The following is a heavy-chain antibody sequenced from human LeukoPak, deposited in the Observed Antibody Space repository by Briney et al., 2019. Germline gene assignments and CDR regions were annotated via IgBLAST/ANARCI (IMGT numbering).Heavy chain of an antibody. V-gene: IGHV4-31*03. J-gene: IGHJ6*02. CDR3: ARVLMVRPYGMDV. Sequence: SETLSLTCTVSGGSISSGGYYWSWIRQHPGKGLEWIGYIYYSGSTYYNPSLKSRVTISVDTSKNQFSLKLSSVTAADTAVYYCARVLMVRPYGMDVWGQGTTATVSS. D-gene: IGHD3-10*01. CDR2: IYYSGST. CDR1: GGSISSGGYY.